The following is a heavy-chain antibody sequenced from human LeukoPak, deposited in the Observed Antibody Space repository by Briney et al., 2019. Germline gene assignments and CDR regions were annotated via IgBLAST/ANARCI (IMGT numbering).Heavy chain of an antibody. CDR1: GFGFSYAW. CDR3: TTAPSGYAYMNGWHLDY. CDR2: IKRKSDGETT. J-gene: IGHJ4*02. V-gene: IGHV3-15*01. Sequence: GGSLRLSCAASGFGFSYAWMSWVRQAPGKGPEWIGRIKRKSDGETTDYAAPVKGRFTISRDDSKNTLFLQMNSLKTEDTAFYYCTTAPSGYAYMNGWHLDYWGQGALVTVSS. D-gene: IGHD5-18*01.